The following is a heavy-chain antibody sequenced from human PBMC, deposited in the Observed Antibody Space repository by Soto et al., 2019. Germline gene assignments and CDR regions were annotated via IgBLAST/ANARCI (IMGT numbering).Heavy chain of an antibody. CDR3: ARHEAAADLYFDY. CDR1: GGSISSSSYY. Sequence: SETLSLTCTVSGGSISSSSYYWGWIRQPPGKGLEWIGSIYYSGSTYYNPSLKSRVTISVDTSKNQFSLKLSSVTAADTAVYYCARHEAAADLYFDYWGQGTLVTVSS. V-gene: IGHV4-39*01. D-gene: IGHD6-13*01. J-gene: IGHJ4*02. CDR2: IYYSGST.